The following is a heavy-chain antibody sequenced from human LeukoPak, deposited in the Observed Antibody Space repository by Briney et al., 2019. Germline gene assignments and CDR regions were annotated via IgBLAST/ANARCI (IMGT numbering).Heavy chain of an antibody. CDR3: AKDRIPVAGRQDIWDY. CDR1: GFTFSNYA. V-gene: IGHV3-23*01. J-gene: IGHJ4*02. Sequence: GGSLRLSCVGAGFTFSNYAMTWVRQAPGKGLGWVSGISGSGDRTYYADSVKGRFTISRDNSKNTLYLQMNSLTDDDSAVYYCAKDRIPVAGRQDIWDYWGQGTLVAVSS. CDR2: ISGSGDRT. D-gene: IGHD6-19*01.